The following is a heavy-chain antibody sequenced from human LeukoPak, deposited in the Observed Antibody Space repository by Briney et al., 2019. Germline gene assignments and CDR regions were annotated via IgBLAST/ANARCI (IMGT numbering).Heavy chain of an antibody. CDR1: GFTFSSDW. CDR2: IKQDGSEK. CDR3: ARAQWLGTFDY. D-gene: IGHD6-19*01. Sequence: GGSLRLSCAASGFTFSSDWMSWVRQAPGKGLEWVANIKQDGSEKYYVDSVKGRFTISRDNAKNSLYLQMNSLRAEDTAVYYCARAQWLGTFDYWGQGTLVTVSS. J-gene: IGHJ4*02. V-gene: IGHV3-7*01.